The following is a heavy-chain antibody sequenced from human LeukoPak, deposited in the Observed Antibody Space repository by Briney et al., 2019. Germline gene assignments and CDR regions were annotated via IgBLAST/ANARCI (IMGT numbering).Heavy chain of an antibody. V-gene: IGHV4-39*07. Sequence: SETLSLTCTVSGGSISSSSYYWGWIRQPPGKGLEWIGSIYYSGSTYYNPSLKSRVTISVDTSKNQFSLKLSSVTAADTAVYYCARAVRRVIDYWGQGTLVTVSS. J-gene: IGHJ4*02. CDR2: IYYSGST. CDR1: GGSISSSSYY. CDR3: ARAVRRVIDY. D-gene: IGHD3-10*01.